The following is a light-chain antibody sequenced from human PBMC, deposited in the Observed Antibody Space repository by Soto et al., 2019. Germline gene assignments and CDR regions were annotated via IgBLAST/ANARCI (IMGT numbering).Light chain of an antibody. CDR2: EVS. J-gene: IGLJ1*01. Sequence: QSALTQPASVSGSPGQSITISCTGTSSDVGSYNLVSWYQQHPGKAPKLMICEVSRRPSGVANRFSGSKSGNTASLTISGLQTEDEADYYCCSYASSSTYVFGTGTKVTVL. CDR3: CSYASSSTYV. V-gene: IGLV2-23*02. CDR1: SSDVGSYNL.